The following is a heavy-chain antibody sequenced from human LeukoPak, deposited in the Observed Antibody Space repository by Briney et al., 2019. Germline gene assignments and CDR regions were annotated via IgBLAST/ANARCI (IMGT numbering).Heavy chain of an antibody. Sequence: PSETLSLTCTVSGVSITLYYWTWIRQSPKKGLEWIGDISNVVSNYNPSLSSRLTISTDTSKNHFSLRLTSVSAADTAVYYCARGNYDILSDYSLYSPRGGFDHWGQGILVTVSS. CDR1: GVSITLYY. CDR3: ARGNYDILSDYSLYSPRGGFDH. D-gene: IGHD3-9*01. V-gene: IGHV4-59*01. J-gene: IGHJ4*02. CDR2: ISNVVS.